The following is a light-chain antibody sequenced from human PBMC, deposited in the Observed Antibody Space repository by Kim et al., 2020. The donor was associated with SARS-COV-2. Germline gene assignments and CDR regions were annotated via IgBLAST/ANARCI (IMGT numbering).Light chain of an antibody. CDR2: DVS. CDR1: QDVSRG. Sequence: ATQLTQFPSSLSASVGDRVTIACRASQDVSRGVAWYQQKPGKVPNLLIYDVSTLGSGVPSRFSGSGSGTDFTLTISSLQPEDFATYYCHQFYYFPITFGQGTRLEIK. V-gene: IGKV1D-13*01. J-gene: IGKJ5*01. CDR3: HQFYYFPIT.